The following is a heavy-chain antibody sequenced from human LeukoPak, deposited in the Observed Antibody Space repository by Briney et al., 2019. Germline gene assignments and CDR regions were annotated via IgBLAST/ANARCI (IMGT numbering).Heavy chain of an antibody. CDR1: GFTVSNNF. V-gene: IGHV3-66*01. J-gene: IGHJ4*02. CDR2: IYSGGST. CDR3: APLTSSLDS. Sequence: GGSLRLSCADSGFTVSNNFMSSVRQPPRKRLEWVSVIYSGGSTYYADSVKGRFTISRDHSNTTLYLQMNRLTAEDTAVYYCAPLTSSLDSWGQGAMVTVSS.